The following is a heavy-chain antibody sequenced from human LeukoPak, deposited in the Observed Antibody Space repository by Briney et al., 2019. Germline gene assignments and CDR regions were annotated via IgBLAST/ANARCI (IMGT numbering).Heavy chain of an antibody. J-gene: IGHJ6*02. CDR2: INPSGDNT. D-gene: IGHD3-10*01. CDR3: ARGRGDGSGCDAPKSGFYCMDV. Sequence: ASVNVPRKACGYTLPNHSLQWVPQAPGQGLEWMGIINPSGDNTNYAQNFQGRVTMTRDTSTSTVYMELSSLRTEDTAVYYCARGRGDGSGCDAPKSGFYCMDVEDQGQTVTVSS. CDR1: GYTLPNHS. V-gene: IGHV1-46*01.